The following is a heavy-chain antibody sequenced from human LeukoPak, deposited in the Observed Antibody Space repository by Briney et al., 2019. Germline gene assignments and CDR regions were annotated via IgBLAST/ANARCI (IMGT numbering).Heavy chain of an antibody. V-gene: IGHV4-59*08. CDR1: GGSISEYY. J-gene: IGHJ4*02. CDR2: SYNSGST. Sequence: SETLSLTCTVPGGSISEYYWNWIRQPPGKGLEWIGSSYNSGSTNYNPSLKSRVTISVDTSKNQLSLRLSSVTAADTAVYYCARHRSGSFDSWGQGTLVTVSS. CDR3: ARHRSGSFDS. D-gene: IGHD3-3*01.